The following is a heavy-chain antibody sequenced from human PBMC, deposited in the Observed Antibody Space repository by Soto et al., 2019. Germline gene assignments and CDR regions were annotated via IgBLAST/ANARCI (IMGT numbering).Heavy chain of an antibody. D-gene: IGHD6-19*01. CDR3: ARRNSDYSSVWSDAFDI. Sequence: QVQLVESGGGVVQPGRSLRLSCAASGFTFSSYAMHWVRQAPGKGPEWVAVISNDGSSKTYADSVKGQFTISRDNSKNSLFLQMNNLRPEDTAVYYCARRNSDYSSVWSDAFDIWGQGTMVTVSS. J-gene: IGHJ3*02. CDR1: GFTFSSYA. V-gene: IGHV3-30-3*01. CDR2: ISNDGSSK.